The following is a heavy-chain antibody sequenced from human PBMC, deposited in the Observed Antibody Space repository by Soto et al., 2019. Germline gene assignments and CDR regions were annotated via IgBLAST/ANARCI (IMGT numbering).Heavy chain of an antibody. CDR2: VSSSGTST. CDR1: GFTFSNYD. Sequence: EVQLLESGGGLVQSGGSLRLSCAAFGFTFSNYDMSWVRQAPGKGLEWVSGVSSSGTSTYYADSVKGRFTISRDNPKNTLYLQMTSLSAADTAVYYCARRDCGSGAHREFGAPAFAYWGQGNLVTVTS. J-gene: IGHJ4*02. V-gene: IGHV3-23*01. D-gene: IGHD2-21*01. CDR3: ARRDCGSGAHREFGAPAFAY.